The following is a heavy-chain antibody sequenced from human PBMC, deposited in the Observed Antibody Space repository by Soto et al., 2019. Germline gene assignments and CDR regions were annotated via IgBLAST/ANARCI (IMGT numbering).Heavy chain of an antibody. CDR3: AKGWGDY. D-gene: IGHD7-27*01. V-gene: IGHV3-23*01. CDR2: ISSSGGST. J-gene: IGHJ4*02. Sequence: EVQLLESGGGLVQPGGSLRLSCAASGFTFSSYTMSWVRQGPGKGLEWVSGISSSGGSTVYADSATGRFTISRDNFKNTMYLQMNSVRAEDTAVYYCAKGWGDYWGQGTPVTVSS. CDR1: GFTFSSYT.